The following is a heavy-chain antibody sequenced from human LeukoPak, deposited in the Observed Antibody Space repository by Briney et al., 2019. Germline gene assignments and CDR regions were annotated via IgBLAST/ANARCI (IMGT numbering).Heavy chain of an antibody. D-gene: IGHD6-19*01. V-gene: IGHV3-53*01. Sequence: GGSLRLSCAASGFTVSSNYMSWVRQAPGKGLEWVSVIYSGGSTYYADSVKGRFTISRDNSKNTLYLQMNSLRAEDTAVYYCAREDSSGWYGEDYYHGMDVWGQGTTVTVSS. CDR3: AREDSSGWYGEDYYHGMDV. CDR2: IYSGGST. J-gene: IGHJ6*02. CDR1: GFTVSSNY.